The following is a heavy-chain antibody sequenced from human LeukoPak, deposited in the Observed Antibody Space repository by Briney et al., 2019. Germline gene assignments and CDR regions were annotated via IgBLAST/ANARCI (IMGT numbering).Heavy chain of an antibody. Sequence: PSETLSLTRSVSGASVSDGSYYWSWIRQPPGKGLEWIGFLYYSGRTNYSPSLSGRVSTSIDTSKNHFSLNLTSVTAADTAVYYCARGLSTGREDYFDFWGQGTLVSVPS. CDR2: LYYSGRT. CDR3: ARGLSTGREDYFDF. V-gene: IGHV4-61*03. D-gene: IGHD1-1*01. J-gene: IGHJ4*02. CDR1: GASVSDGSYY.